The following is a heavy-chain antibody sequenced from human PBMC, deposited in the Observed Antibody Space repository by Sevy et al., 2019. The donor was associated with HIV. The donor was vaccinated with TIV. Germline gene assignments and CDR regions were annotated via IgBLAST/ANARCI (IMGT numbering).Heavy chain of an antibody. CDR1: GFTFDDYA. Sequence: GWSLRLSCVASGFTFDDYAMHWVRQAPGKGLEWVSGISWNSGSIGYADSVKGRFTISRDNAKNSLYLQMNSLRAEDTALYYCAKDIGAAAGTGYYYYGMDVWGQGTTVTVSS. D-gene: IGHD6-13*01. CDR3: AKDIGAAAGTGYYYYGMDV. V-gene: IGHV3-9*01. J-gene: IGHJ6*02. CDR2: ISWNSGSI.